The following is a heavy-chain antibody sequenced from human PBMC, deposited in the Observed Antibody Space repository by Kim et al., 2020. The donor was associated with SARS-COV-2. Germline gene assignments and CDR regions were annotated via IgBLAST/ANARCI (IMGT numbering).Heavy chain of an antibody. CDR1: GYTFTSYA. V-gene: IGHV7-4-1*02. CDR2: INTNTGNP. Sequence: ASVKVSCKASGYTFTSYAMNWVRQAPGQGLEWMGWINTNTGNPTYAQGFTGRFVFSLDTSVSTAYLQISSLKAEDTAVYYCAREDLISPLYYYYYYGMDVWGQGTTVTVSS. CDR3: AREDLISPLYYYYYYGMDV. J-gene: IGHJ6*02. D-gene: IGHD2-21*01.